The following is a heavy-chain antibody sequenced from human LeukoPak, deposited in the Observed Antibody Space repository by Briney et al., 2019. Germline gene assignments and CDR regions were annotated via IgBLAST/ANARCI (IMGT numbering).Heavy chain of an antibody. D-gene: IGHD6-19*01. CDR1: GGTFSSYA. Sequence: SVKVSCKASGGTFSSYAISWVRQAPGQGLEWMGGIIPIFGTANYAQKFQGRVTITADESTSTAYMELSSLGSEDTAVYYCARGYSSGWYPFAYWGQGTLVTVSS. J-gene: IGHJ4*02. CDR2: IIPIFGTA. V-gene: IGHV1-69*13. CDR3: ARGYSSGWYPFAY.